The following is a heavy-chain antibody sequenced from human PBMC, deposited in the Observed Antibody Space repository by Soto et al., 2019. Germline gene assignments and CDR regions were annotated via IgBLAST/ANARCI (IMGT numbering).Heavy chain of an antibody. V-gene: IGHV1-24*01. Sequence: ASVKVSCKASGYTLTELSLHWVRQAPGKGLEWMGGFDPEDGETIYAQKFQGRVTMTEDTSTDTAYMELSSLRSEDTAVYYCATLDIVASNYYYGMDVWGQGTTVTVSS. CDR1: GYTLTELS. J-gene: IGHJ6*02. CDR2: FDPEDGET. D-gene: IGHD5-12*01. CDR3: ATLDIVASNYYYGMDV.